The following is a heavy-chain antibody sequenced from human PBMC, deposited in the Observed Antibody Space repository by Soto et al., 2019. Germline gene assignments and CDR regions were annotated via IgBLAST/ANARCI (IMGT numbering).Heavy chain of an antibody. D-gene: IGHD6-6*01. CDR2: IKSKTDGGTT. V-gene: IGHV3-15*01. Sequence: GGSLRLSCAASGFTFSNAWLSWVRQAPGKGLEWVGRIKSKTDGGTTDYTAPVKGRFTISRDDSKNTLYLQMNSLKIEDTAVYYCTTGSTSTKNYWGQGTLVTVSS. CDR1: GFTFSNAW. J-gene: IGHJ4*02. CDR3: TTGSTSTKNY.